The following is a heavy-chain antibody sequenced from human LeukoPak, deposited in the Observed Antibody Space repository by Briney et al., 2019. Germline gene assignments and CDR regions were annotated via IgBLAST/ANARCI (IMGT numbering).Heavy chain of an antibody. CDR2: VIPYLSII. D-gene: IGHD6-19*01. V-gene: IGHV1-69*04. CDR3: ARDTAVAPTSNWFDP. CDR1: GGTFSSDA. Sequence: ASVKVSCKTSGGTFSSDAISWVRQAPGQGLEWMGRVIPYLSIIDYAQKFQGRVTISADKSTSTAYMEMNSLTSEDTAVYYCARDTAVAPTSNWFDPWGQGTLVTVSS. J-gene: IGHJ5*02.